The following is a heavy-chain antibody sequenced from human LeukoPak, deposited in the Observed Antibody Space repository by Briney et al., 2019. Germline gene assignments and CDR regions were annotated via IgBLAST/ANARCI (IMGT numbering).Heavy chain of an antibody. D-gene: IGHD3-10*01. CDR3: ARDNYYGSGQLYGMDV. CDR1: GYTFTSYY. V-gene: IGHV1-46*01. J-gene: IGHJ6*02. Sequence: ASVKVSCKASGYTFTSYYMHWVRQAPGQGLEWMGIINPSGGSTSYAQKFQGRVTMTRDTSISTAYMELSRLRSDDTAVYYCARDNYYGSGQLYGMDVWGQGTTVTVSS. CDR2: INPSGGST.